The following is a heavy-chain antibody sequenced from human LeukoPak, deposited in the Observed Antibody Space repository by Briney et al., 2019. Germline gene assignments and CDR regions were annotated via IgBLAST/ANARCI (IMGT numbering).Heavy chain of an antibody. CDR3: AKPYDYGGFDY. D-gene: IGHD4-23*01. J-gene: IGHJ4*02. CDR2: ISGSGGST. CDR1: GFTFSSYW. V-gene: IGHV3-23*01. Sequence: GGSLRLSCAASGFTFSSYWMHWVRQAPGKGLEWVSAISGSGGSTYYADSVKGRFTITRDNSKNTLYLQMNSLRAEDTAVYYCAKPYDYGGFDYWGQGTLVTVSS.